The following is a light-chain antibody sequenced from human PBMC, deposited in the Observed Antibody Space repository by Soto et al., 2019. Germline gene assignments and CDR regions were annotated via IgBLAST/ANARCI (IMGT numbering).Light chain of an antibody. CDR3: QSYDSSNQRV. CDR1: SGSIASNY. J-gene: IGLJ3*02. CDR2: EDN. V-gene: IGLV6-57*01. Sequence: NFMLTQPHSVSESPGKTVTISCTRSSGSIASNYVQWYQQRPGSSPTTVIYEDNLRPSGVPDRFSGSIDSSSNSASLTISGLKTEDEADYYCQSYDSSNQRVFGGGTKLTVL.